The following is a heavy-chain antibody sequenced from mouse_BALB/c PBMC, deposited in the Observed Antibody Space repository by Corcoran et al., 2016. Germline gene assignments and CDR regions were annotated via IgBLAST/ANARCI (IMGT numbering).Heavy chain of an antibody. CDR2: INTHSGVP. D-gene: IGHD2-10*02. CDR3: ARKGYGNYPLAMDY. V-gene: IGHV9-4*02. Sequence: QIQLVQSGPELKKPGETVRISCKASGYTFTTAGMQWVQKMPGKGLKWIGWINTHSGVPKYAEDFKGRFAFSLETSASTAYLQISNLKNEDTATYFCARKGYGNYPLAMDYWGQGTSVTVSS. J-gene: IGHJ4*01. CDR1: GYTFTTAG.